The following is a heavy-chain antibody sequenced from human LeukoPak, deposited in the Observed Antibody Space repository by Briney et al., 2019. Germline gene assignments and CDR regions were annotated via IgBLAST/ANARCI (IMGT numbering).Heavy chain of an antibody. Sequence: SETLSLTCTVSGGSISSSSYYWGWIRQPPGKGLEWIGSIYYSGSTYYNPSLKSRVTISVDTSKNQFSLKLSSVTAADTAVYYCASLWPMVRDVGSYYWGQGTLVTVSS. D-gene: IGHD3-10*01. J-gene: IGHJ4*02. CDR2: IYYSGST. CDR3: ASLWPMVRDVGSYY. V-gene: IGHV4-39*01. CDR1: GGSISSSSYY.